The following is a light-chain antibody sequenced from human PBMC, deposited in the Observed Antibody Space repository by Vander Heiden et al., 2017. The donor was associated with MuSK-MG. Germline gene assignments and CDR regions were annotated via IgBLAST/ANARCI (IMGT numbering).Light chain of an antibody. CDR1: QSVSSNF. V-gene: IGKV3-20*01. J-gene: IGKJ1*01. CDR2: GAS. Sequence: EIVLTQSPGPLSLSPGEGATLSCRASQSVSSNFLAWYQQKPGQAPRLLIFGASSRATGIPDRFSGSGSGTDFTLTISRLEPEDFAVYYCQQYAGSARTFGQGTKVEIK. CDR3: QQYAGSART.